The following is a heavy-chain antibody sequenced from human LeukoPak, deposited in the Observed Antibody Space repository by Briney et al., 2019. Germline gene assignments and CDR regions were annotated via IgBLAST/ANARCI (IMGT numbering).Heavy chain of an antibody. D-gene: IGHD5-24*01. CDR1: GFTFSTYD. J-gene: IGHJ4*01. CDR2: ISGNGLNT. CDR3: ANKMGPLGY. V-gene: IGHV3-23*01. Sequence: GGSLRLSCAASGFTFSTYDMTWVRQAPGKGLEWVSAISGNGLNTFYADSVEGRFIISRDNFKNMLHLQVNNLRTEDTAVYFCANKMGPLGYWGHGTLVTVSS.